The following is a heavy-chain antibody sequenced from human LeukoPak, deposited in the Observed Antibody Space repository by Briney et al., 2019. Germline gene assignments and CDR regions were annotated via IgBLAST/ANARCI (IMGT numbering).Heavy chain of an antibody. Sequence: PGGSLRLSCAASGFTFSSYAMSWVRQAPGKGLEWVSAISGSGGSTYYADPVKGRFTISRDNSKNTLYLQMNSLRAEDTAVYYCAKGPRYDFWSGYPYYFDYWGQGTLVTVSS. CDR3: AKGPRYDFWSGYPYYFDY. D-gene: IGHD3-3*01. CDR1: GFTFSSYA. CDR2: ISGSGGST. V-gene: IGHV3-23*01. J-gene: IGHJ4*02.